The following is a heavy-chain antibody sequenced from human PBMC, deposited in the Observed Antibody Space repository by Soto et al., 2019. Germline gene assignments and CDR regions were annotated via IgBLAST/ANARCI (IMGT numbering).Heavy chain of an antibody. D-gene: IGHD3-3*01. CDR3: ARGGLGVALDY. V-gene: IGHV4-59*02. CDR2: IYSSGST. CDR1: GGSVRGYY. J-gene: IGHJ4*02. Sequence: SETLSLTCTGSGGSVRGYYWSWIRQPPGKGMEWIGYIYSSGSTNYNPSLKSRVTMSVDTSKNQFSLQLSSVTAADTAVYYCARGGLGVALDYWGQGTLVTVSS.